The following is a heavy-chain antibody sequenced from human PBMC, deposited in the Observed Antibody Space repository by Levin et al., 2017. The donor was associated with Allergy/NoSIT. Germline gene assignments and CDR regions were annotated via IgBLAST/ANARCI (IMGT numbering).Heavy chain of an antibody. V-gene: IGHV1-69*13. J-gene: IGHJ3*02. CDR1: GGTFSSYA. CDR2: IIPIFGTA. CDR3: ATPGSRVFGAHDAFDI. Sequence: SVKVSCKASGGTFSSYAISWVRQAPGQGLEWMGGIIPIFGTANYAQKFQGRVTITADESTSTACMELSSLRSEDTAVYYCATPGSRVFGAHDAFDIWGQGTMVTVSS. D-gene: IGHD3-16*01.